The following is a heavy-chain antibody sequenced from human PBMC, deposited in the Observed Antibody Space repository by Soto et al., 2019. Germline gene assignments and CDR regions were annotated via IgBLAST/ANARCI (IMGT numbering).Heavy chain of an antibody. CDR1: GFTFGSHG. CDR3: AKDLRTTISDYGMDV. CDR2: IPYDETNE. V-gene: IGHV3-30*18. J-gene: IGHJ6*02. Sequence: QVQLVESGGGLVQPGGSLRLTCVASGFTFGSHGMHWVRQAPGKGLEWVAVIPYDETNEHYVDSVKGRFTISRDNSKSILYLQMNRLRPEDTAVYKCAKDLRTTISDYGMDVWGQGTTVTVSS.